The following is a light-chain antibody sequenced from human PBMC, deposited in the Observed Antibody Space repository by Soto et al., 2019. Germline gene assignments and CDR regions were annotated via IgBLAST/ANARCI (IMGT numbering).Light chain of an antibody. CDR2: EVS. Sequence: QSALTQPASVSGSPGQSITISCTGTSSDVGAYNYVSWYQQHPGRAPKLMIYEVSSRPSGVSNRFSGSKSDNTASLTISGLQAEDEADYYCISYTSRRIDVFGTGTKLTVL. J-gene: IGLJ1*01. CDR3: ISYTSRRIDV. CDR1: SSDVGAYNY. V-gene: IGLV2-14*01.